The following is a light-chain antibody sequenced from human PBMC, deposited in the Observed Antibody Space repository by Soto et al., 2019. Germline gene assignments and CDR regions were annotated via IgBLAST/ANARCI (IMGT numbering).Light chain of an antibody. CDR3: KSYAGSNTYV. Sequence: QYVLTQPPSAPGYPGQSVTIYCTGTKNDTGVYDFVSWYQHHPGKAPRLIIYEVVQRPSGVPDRFSGSKSGNTASLTVSGLQAADEADYFCKSYAGSNTYVFGSGTKVTVL. J-gene: IGLJ1*01. CDR1: KNDTGVYDF. CDR2: EVV. V-gene: IGLV2-8*01.